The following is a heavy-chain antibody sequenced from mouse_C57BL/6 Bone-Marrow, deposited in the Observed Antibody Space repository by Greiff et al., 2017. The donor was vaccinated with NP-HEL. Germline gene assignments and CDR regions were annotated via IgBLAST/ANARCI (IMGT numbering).Heavy chain of an antibody. CDR2: IRNKANNHAT. CDR3: TRAPYYDGSSSLYYLDY. J-gene: IGHJ2*01. CDR1: GFTFSDAW. D-gene: IGHD1-1*01. V-gene: IGHV6-6*01. Sequence: EVKLVESGGGLVQPGGSMKLSCAASGFTFSDAWMDWVRPSPEKGLEWVAEIRNKANNHATYYAESVKGRFTISRDDYKSSVYLQMNSLRAEDTGIYYCTRAPYYDGSSSLYYLDYWGQGTTLTVSS.